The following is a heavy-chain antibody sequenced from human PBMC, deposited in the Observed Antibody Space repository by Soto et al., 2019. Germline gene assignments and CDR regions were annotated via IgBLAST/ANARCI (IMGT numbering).Heavy chain of an antibody. CDR1: GGSFSGYY. CDR2: INHSGST. D-gene: IGHD2-15*01. J-gene: IGHJ4*02. V-gene: IGHV4-34*09. CDR3: ASNTRYCSGGSCYRRLFDY. Sequence: LSLTCAVYGGSFSGYYWSWIRQPPRKGLEWIGDINHSGSTNYNPSLKSRVTISVDTSKNQFSLKLSSVTAADTAVYYCASNTRYCSGGSCYRRLFDYWGQGTLVTVSS.